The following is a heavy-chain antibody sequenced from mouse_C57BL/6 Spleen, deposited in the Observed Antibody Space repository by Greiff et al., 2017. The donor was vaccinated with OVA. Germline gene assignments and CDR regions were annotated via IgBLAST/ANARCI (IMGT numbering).Heavy chain of an antibody. V-gene: IGHV1-42*01. CDR3: ARRYGYDDLYYFDY. CDR2: INPSTGGT. CDR1: GYSFTGYY. Sequence: VQLQQSGPELVKPGASVKISCKASGYSFTGYYMHWVKQSPEKSLEWIGEINPSTGGTTYNQKFKAKATLTVDKSSSTAYMQLKSLTSEDSAVYYGARRYGYDDLYYFDYWGQGTTLTVAS. D-gene: IGHD2-14*01. J-gene: IGHJ2*01.